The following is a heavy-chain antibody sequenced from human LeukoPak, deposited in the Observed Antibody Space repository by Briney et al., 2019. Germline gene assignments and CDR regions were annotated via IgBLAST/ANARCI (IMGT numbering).Heavy chain of an antibody. J-gene: IGHJ4*02. CDR3: AKDGDVVAAGDFDY. CDR1: GFTFSSYA. D-gene: IGHD6-13*01. Sequence: GRSLRLSCAASGFTFSSYAVHWVRQAPGKGLELVAVISDDGSKKYYADSVKGRFTISRDNSKNTLYLQMNSLRPEDTAVYYCAKDGDVVAAGDFDYWGQGTLVTVSS. V-gene: IGHV3-30*18. CDR2: ISDDGSKK.